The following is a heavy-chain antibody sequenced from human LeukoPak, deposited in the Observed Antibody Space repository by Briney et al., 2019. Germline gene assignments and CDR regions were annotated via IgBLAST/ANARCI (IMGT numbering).Heavy chain of an antibody. J-gene: IGHJ6*04. CDR1: GYTFTSYG. CDR2: ISAYSGNT. CDR3: ARDILWFGEHYYGMDV. V-gene: IGHV1-18*04. D-gene: IGHD3-10*01. Sequence: ASVKVSCKASGYTFTSYGISWVRQAPGQGLEWMGWISAYSGNTNYAQKLQGRVTMTTDTSTSTAYMELRSLRSDDTAVYYCARDILWFGEHYYGMDVWGKGTTVTVSS.